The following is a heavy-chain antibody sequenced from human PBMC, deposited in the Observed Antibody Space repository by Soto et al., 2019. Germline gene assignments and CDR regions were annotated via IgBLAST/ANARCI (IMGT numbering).Heavy chain of an antibody. D-gene: IGHD3-22*01. V-gene: IGHV3-23*01. CDR1: GFTFSSYA. CDR3: AKDRGPNYYDSSGYYRA. Sequence: PGGSLRLSCAASGFTFSSYAMSWVRQAPGKGLEWVSAISGSGGSTYYADSVKGRFTISRDNSKNTLYLQMNSLRAEDTAVYYCAKDRGPNYYDSSGYYRAWGQGTLVTVSS. J-gene: IGHJ5*02. CDR2: ISGSGGST.